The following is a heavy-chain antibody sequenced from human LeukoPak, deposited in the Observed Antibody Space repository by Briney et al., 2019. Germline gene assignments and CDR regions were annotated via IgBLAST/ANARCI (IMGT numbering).Heavy chain of an antibody. J-gene: IGHJ4*02. V-gene: IGHV3-15*01. CDR1: GFTFSTYW. Sequence: GGSLGLSCEASGFTFSTYWMSWVRQAPGKGLEWVGRIKSKTDGGTTDYAAPVKGRFTISREDSENTLFLQMNTLKIEDTGVYYCTTAPASVDYWGQGTLVIVSS. CDR2: IKSKTDGGTT. CDR3: TTAPASVDY.